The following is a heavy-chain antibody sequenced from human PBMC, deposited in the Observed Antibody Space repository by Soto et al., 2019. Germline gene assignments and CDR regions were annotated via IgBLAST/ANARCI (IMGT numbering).Heavy chain of an antibody. J-gene: IGHJ4*02. CDR3: ARDKVNGSSTSCYEIFDY. V-gene: IGHV3-11*01. Sequence: QVQLVESGGGLVKPGGSLRLSCAASGFTFSDYYMSWIRQAPGKGLEWVSYISSSGSTIYYADSVKGRFTISRDNAKNSRYLQMNSLRAEDTAVYYGARDKVNGSSTSCYEIFDYWGQGTLVTVSS. D-gene: IGHD2-2*01. CDR1: GFTFSDYY. CDR2: ISSSGSTI.